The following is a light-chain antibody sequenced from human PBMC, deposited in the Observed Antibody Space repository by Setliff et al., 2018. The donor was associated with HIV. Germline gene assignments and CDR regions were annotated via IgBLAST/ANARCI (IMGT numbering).Light chain of an antibody. J-gene: IGLJ2*01. Sequence: QSALTQPASVSGSPGQAITISCTGTSNDVGRYNLVSWYQQYPGEASKVIIYDVNKRPSGVSNRFSGSKSGNTASLTISVLQAEDEADFYCCSYAGSSAPVVFGGGTK. CDR1: SNDVGRYNL. V-gene: IGLV2-23*02. CDR3: CSYAGSSAPVV. CDR2: DVN.